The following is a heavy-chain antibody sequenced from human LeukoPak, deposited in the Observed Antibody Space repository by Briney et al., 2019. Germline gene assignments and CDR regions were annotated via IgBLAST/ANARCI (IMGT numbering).Heavy chain of an antibody. D-gene: IGHD3-3*01. V-gene: IGHV3-20*04. CDR1: GCTFDDYG. CDR3: ARDRITIFGVVIDY. J-gene: IGHJ4*02. CDR2: INWNGGST. Sequence: PGGSLRLSCAASGCTFDDYGMSWVRQAPGKGLEWVSGINWNGGSTGYADSVKGRFTISRDNAKNSLYLQMNSLRAEDTALYYCARDRITIFGVVIDYWGQGTLVTVSS.